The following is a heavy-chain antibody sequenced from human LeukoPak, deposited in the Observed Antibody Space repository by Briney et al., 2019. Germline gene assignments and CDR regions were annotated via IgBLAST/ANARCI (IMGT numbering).Heavy chain of an antibody. J-gene: IGHJ4*02. CDR3: ASGFIY. CDR2: IYYSGST. Sequence: SETLSLTCTVSGGSISSSSYYWGWIRQPPGKGLKWIGSIYYSGSTNYNPSLKSRVTISVDTSKNQFSLKLSSVTAADTAVYYCASGFIYWGQGTLVTVSS. CDR1: GGSISSSSYY. V-gene: IGHV4-39*07.